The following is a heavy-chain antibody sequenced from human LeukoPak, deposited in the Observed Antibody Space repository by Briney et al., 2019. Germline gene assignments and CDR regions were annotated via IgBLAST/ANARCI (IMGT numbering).Heavy chain of an antibody. CDR3: TRERRYFDWFQADY. CDR2: IRSKAYGGTA. J-gene: IGHJ4*02. V-gene: IGHV3-49*03. D-gene: IGHD3-9*01. CDR1: GFTFGDHS. Sequence: GGSLRLSCTASGFTFGDHSVSWFRQAPGKGLEWVGFIRSKAYGGTAEYAASVKGRFTISRDDSKSVAYLQMDSLKTEDTAVYYCTRERRYFDWFQADYWGQGTLVTVSS.